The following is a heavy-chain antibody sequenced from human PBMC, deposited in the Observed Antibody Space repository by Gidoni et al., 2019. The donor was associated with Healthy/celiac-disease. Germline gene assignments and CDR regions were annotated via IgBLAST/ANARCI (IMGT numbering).Heavy chain of an antibody. D-gene: IGHD3-22*01. Sequence: EVQLVESGGGLVQPGGSLRLSCGASGFTFSSYWMHWVRQAPGKGLVWVSRINNDGSTTRYADSVKGRFTISRDNAKNTLYLQLNSLRAEDTAVYYCVRDRGYYDNIDYWGQGTLVTVSA. CDR1: GFTFSSYW. J-gene: IGHJ4*02. CDR2: INNDGSTT. CDR3: VRDRGYYDNIDY. V-gene: IGHV3-74*01.